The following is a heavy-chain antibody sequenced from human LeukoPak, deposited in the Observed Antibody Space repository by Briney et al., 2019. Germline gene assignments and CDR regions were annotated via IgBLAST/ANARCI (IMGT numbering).Heavy chain of an antibody. J-gene: IGHJ5*02. V-gene: IGHV3-53*01. D-gene: IGHD6-13*01. Sequence: GGSLRLSCAASGFTVSDNYMSWVRQAPGKELEWVSVMYSGGDTYYANSVKGRFTFSRDISKNTLFLQMNGLTTEDTAMYYCARDAPQVPAAGVLASWGQGTLVTVSS. CDR2: MYSGGDT. CDR3: ARDAPQVPAAGVLAS. CDR1: GFTVSDNY.